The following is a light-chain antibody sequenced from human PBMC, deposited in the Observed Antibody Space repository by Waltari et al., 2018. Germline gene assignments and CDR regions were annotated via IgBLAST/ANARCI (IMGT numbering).Light chain of an antibody. V-gene: IGLV2-23*02. Sequence: QSALTQPASVSGSPEQWITVSCLGTRNDIGSYKVVAWFQQHPGRAPTLMIYDVGERPLGVSNRFSGSNSGNTASLTISGLHAEDEADYYCFSYAGSNSFAFGGGTRVTVL. CDR3: FSYAGSNSFA. CDR2: DVG. CDR1: RNDIGSYKV. J-gene: IGLJ2*01.